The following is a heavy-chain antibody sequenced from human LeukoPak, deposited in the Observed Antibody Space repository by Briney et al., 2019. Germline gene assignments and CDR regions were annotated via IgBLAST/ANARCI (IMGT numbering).Heavy chain of an antibody. CDR1: GFTFSSYA. CDR3: AEDYSGWRGYFDY. Sequence: PGGSLRLSCAASGFTFSSYAMSWVRQAPGKGLEWVSAVSGSGGSTYYADSVKGRFTISRDNSKNTLYLQMNSLRAEDTAVYYCAEDYSGWRGYFDYWGQGTLVTVSS. D-gene: IGHD6-19*01. CDR2: VSGSGGST. J-gene: IGHJ4*02. V-gene: IGHV3-23*01.